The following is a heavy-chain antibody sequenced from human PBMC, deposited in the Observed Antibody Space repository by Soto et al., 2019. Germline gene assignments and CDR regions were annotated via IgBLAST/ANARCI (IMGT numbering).Heavy chain of an antibody. J-gene: IGHJ4*02. CDR3: ASPSYGSGNFY. D-gene: IGHD3-10*01. CDR1: GYTFSNYL. CDR2: INAGNGNT. V-gene: IGHV1-3*01. Sequence: QVQLVQSGAEVKKPGASVKVSCKASGYTFSNYLLHWVRQAPGQRLEWMGWINAGNGNTKYSQRFQGRVTLTRDTSAGTAYMELSSLRSEDTAVYYCASPSYGSGNFYWGQGTLVTVSS.